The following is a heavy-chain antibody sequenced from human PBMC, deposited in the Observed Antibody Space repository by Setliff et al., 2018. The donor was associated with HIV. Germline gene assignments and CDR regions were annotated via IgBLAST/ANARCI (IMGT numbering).Heavy chain of an antibody. Sequence: PSETLSLTCAVSGGSITNYYWSWIRQSAGKGLEWIGRIYTSGNTSYNPSLKSRVTMSVDTSKNQFSLKVTSVTAADTAIYYCARDRLTYYFDYWGQGILVTVSS. J-gene: IGHJ4*02. CDR1: GGSITNYY. CDR3: ARDRLTYYFDY. CDR2: IYTSGNT. D-gene: IGHD3-22*01. V-gene: IGHV4-4*07.